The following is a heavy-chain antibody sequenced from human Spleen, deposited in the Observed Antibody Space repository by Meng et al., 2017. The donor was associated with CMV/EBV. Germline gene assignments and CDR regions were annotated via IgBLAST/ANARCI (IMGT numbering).Heavy chain of an antibody. CDR1: GFTFSSYA. Sequence: GESLKISCAASGFTFSSYAMSWVRQAPGKGLEWVSAISGSGGSTYYADSVKGRFTISRDNSKNTLYLQMNSLRAEDTAVYYCALTMVRGVIEVFDYWGQGTLVTVSS. D-gene: IGHD3-10*01. J-gene: IGHJ4*02. CDR2: ISGSGGST. CDR3: ALTMVRGVIEVFDY. V-gene: IGHV3-23*01.